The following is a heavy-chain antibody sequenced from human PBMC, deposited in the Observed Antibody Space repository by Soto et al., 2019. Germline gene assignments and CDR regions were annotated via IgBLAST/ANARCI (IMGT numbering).Heavy chain of an antibody. Sequence: PGGSLRLSCAASGFTFSSYAMSWVRQAPGKGLEWVSAISGSGGSTYYADSVKGRFTISRDNSKNTLYLQMNSLRAEDTAVYYCAKEGGSFYGSGSYYNPGFDYWGQGTLVTVFS. CDR2: ISGSGGST. CDR1: GFTFSSYA. CDR3: AKEGGSFYGSGSYYNPGFDY. D-gene: IGHD3-10*01. V-gene: IGHV3-23*01. J-gene: IGHJ4*02.